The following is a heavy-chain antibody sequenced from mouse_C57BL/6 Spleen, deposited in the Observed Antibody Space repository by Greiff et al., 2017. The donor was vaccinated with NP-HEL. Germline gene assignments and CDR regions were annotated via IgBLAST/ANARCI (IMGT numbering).Heavy chain of an antibody. CDR1: GYTFTSYW. D-gene: IGHD2-1*01. CDR2: IDPSDSYT. CDR3: ARVGYGNLSWFAY. V-gene: IGHV1-69*01. Sequence: QVQLQQPGAELVMPGASVKLSCKASGYTFTSYWMHWVKQRPGQGLEWIGEIDPSDSYTNYNQKFKGKSTLTVDKSSSTAYMQLSSLTSEDSAVYSGARVGYGNLSWFAYWGQGTLVTVSA. J-gene: IGHJ3*01.